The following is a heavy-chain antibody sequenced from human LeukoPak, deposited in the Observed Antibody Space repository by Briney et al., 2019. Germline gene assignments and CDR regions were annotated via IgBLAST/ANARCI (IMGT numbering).Heavy chain of an antibody. J-gene: IGHJ4*02. CDR1: GFTFSYYT. CDR2: ISYDGSNE. Sequence: GRSLRLSCAASGFTFSYYTMHWVRQAPGKGLEWVAVISYDGSNEYYADSVKGRFTISRDNSKNTLYLQMNSLRVEDTAVYYCARVLNYYDSSGYYSSYWGQGTLVTVSS. V-gene: IGHV3-30-3*01. CDR3: ARVLNYYDSSGYYSSY. D-gene: IGHD3-22*01.